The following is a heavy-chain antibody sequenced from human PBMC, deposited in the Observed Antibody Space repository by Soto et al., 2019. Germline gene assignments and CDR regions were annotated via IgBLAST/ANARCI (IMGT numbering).Heavy chain of an antibody. Sequence: ASVKVSCKASGGTFSSYTISWVRQAPGQGLEWMGRIIPILGIANYAQKFQGRVTITADKSTSTAYMELSSLRSEDTAVYYCARDIEILEWSANNWFDPWGQGTLVTVSS. CDR1: GGTFSSYT. CDR2: IIPILGIA. V-gene: IGHV1-69*04. CDR3: ARDIEILEWSANNWFDP. J-gene: IGHJ5*02. D-gene: IGHD3-3*01.